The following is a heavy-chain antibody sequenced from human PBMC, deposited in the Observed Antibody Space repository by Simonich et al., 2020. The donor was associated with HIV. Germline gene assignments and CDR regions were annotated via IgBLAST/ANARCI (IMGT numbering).Heavy chain of an antibody. V-gene: IGHV4-39*01. CDR3: ARHLYLGSGSYYPYYYYYYMDV. Sequence: LQLQESGLGLVKPSETLSLTCTVSGGSISSSSYYWGWIRQPPGKGLEWIGSIAYSGSTYYNPSLKSRVTISVDTSKNQFSLKLSSVTAADTAVYYCARHLYLGSGSYYPYYYYYYMDVWGKGTTVTVSS. CDR1: GGSISSSSYY. J-gene: IGHJ6*03. CDR2: IAYSGST. D-gene: IGHD3-10*01.